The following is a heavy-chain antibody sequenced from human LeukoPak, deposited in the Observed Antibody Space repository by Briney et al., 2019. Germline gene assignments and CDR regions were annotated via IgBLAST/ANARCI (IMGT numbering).Heavy chain of an antibody. D-gene: IGHD2-2*01. V-gene: IGHV1-8*01. CDR1: GYTFTSYD. J-gene: IGHJ6*03. CDR3: ARQDIVVVPAPPYYYYYYMDV. Sequence: ASVKVSCKASGYTFTSYDINWVRQATGQGLEWMGWMNPNSGNTGYAQKFQGRVTMTRNTSISTAYMELSSLRSEDTAVYYCARQDIVVVPAPPYYYYYYMDVWGKGTTVTVSS. CDR2: MNPNSGNT.